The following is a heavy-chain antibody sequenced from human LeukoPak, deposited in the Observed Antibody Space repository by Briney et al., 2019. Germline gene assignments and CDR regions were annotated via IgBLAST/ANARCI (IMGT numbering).Heavy chain of an antibody. Sequence: GASVKVSCKASGYTFTSYGISWVRQAPGQGLEWMGWISAYNGNTNYAQKLQGRVTMTTDTSTSTAYMELRSLRSDDTAVYCRARVLGIVVVVAAHGTIDYWGQGTLVTVSS. CDR2: ISAYNGNT. CDR1: GYTFTSYG. D-gene: IGHD2-15*01. CDR3: ARVLGIVVVVAAHGTIDY. V-gene: IGHV1-18*01. J-gene: IGHJ4*02.